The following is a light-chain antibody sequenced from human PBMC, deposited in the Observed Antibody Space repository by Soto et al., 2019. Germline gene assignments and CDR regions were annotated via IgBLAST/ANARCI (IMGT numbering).Light chain of an antibody. J-gene: IGLJ2*01. CDR2: EVS. V-gene: IGLV2-23*02. CDR1: SSDVGGYHF. Sequence: QSVLTQPASVSGYPGQSITISCTGTSSDVGGYHFVSWYQQHPGKAPKLMLSEVSKRPSGVSTRFSGSKSGNTASLTISGLQAEDEADYYCCSYAGSSTFLVFGGGTKLTVL. CDR3: CSYAGSSTFLV.